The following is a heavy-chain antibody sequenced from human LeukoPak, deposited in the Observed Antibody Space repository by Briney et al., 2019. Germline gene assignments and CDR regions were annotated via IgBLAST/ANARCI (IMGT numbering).Heavy chain of an antibody. Sequence: GSSVKVSCKASGGTFSSYAISWVRQAPGQGLEWMGRIIPIFGTANYAQKFQGRVTITTGESTSTAYMELSSLRSEDTAVYYCARDLLVSDGAFDIWGQGTMVTVSS. V-gene: IGHV1-69*05. CDR3: ARDLLVSDGAFDI. D-gene: IGHD5/OR15-5a*01. CDR2: IIPIFGTA. J-gene: IGHJ3*02. CDR1: GGTFSSYA.